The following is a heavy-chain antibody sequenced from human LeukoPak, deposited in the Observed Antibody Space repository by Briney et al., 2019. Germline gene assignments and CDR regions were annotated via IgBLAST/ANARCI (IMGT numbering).Heavy chain of an antibody. CDR2: MNPNSGNT. D-gene: IGHD4-17*01. V-gene: IGHV1-8*01. Sequence: GASVKVSCKASGYTFTSYDINWVRQATGQGLEWMGWMNPNSGNTGYAQKFQGRATMTRNTSISTAYTELSSLRSEDTAVYYCASRTVTRDYWGQGTLVTVSS. CDR3: ASRTVTRDY. J-gene: IGHJ4*02. CDR1: GYTFTSYD.